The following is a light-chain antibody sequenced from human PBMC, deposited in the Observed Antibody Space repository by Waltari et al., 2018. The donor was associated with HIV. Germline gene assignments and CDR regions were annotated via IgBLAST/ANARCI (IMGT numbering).Light chain of an antibody. V-gene: IGLV2-8*01. CDR3: VSYAGSNTVI. Sequence: QSALTQPPSASGSPGQSVTISYTGTSSDIGGYNYVSWYQQHPGKAPKLIIYEVTKRPSGLPNRFSGSKSGNTASLTVSGLQAEDEADYYCVSYAGSNTVIFGGGTKLTVL. CDR2: EVT. CDR1: SSDIGGYNY. J-gene: IGLJ2*01.